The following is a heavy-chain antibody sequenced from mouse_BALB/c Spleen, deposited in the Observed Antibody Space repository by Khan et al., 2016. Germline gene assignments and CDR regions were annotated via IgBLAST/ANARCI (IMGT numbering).Heavy chain of an antibody. CDR2: IYPGSGNT. CDR1: GYTFTDYY. J-gene: IGHJ2*01. CDR3: VAEGPLQDY. D-gene: IGHD3-3*01. Sequence: QVQLKESGAELARPGASVKLSCKASGYTFTDYYINWVKQRTGQGLEWIGEIYPGSGNTYYNEKFKGKATLTADKSSSTAYLQLSSLTSEDSAVYFCVAEGPLQDYWGQGTTLTVSS. V-gene: IGHV1-77*01.